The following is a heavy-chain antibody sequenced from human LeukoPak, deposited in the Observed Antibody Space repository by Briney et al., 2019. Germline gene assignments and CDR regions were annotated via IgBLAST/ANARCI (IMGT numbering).Heavy chain of an antibody. Sequence: GGTLRLSCAASGFTFSSYSMNWVRQAPGKGLEWVSSITCSCSYIYYADSVKGRFTISRDNDKNSLYLHMNSQRAEDTAVYYCARISRQDDAFDIWGQGTMVSVSS. J-gene: IGHJ3*02. CDR1: GFTFSSYS. V-gene: IGHV3-21*01. CDR3: ARISRQDDAFDI. CDR2: ITCSCSYI.